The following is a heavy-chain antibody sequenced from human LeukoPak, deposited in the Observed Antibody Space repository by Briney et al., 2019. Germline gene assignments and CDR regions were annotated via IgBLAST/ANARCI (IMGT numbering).Heavy chain of an antibody. CDR2: ISSSSYI. V-gene: IGHV3-21*04. D-gene: IGHD3-22*01. Sequence: PGGSLRLSCAASGFTFSSYSMNWVRQAPGKGLEWVSSISSSSYIYYADSVKGRFTISRDNAKNSLYLQMNSLRAEDTAVYYCAKDPGSSGYYSYWGQGTLVTVSS. CDR3: AKDPGSSGYYSY. CDR1: GFTFSSYS. J-gene: IGHJ4*02.